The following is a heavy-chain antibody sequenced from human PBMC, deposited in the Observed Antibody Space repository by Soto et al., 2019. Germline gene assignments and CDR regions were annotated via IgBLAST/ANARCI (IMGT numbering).Heavy chain of an antibody. CDR2: ISSSSITI. J-gene: IGHJ3*02. CDR1: GFTFSSYS. D-gene: IGHD3-10*01. CDR3: ARDKYCSGSYYYAFDI. Sequence: EVQLVESGGGLVQPGGSLRLSCAPSGFTFSSYSMNWVGQAPGKGLGWVCYISSSSITINKADSVKGRFTISRENAKNSLYLEMNSLRAEDTAVYYCARDKYCSGSYYYAFDIWGQGTMVTVSS. V-gene: IGHV3-48*01.